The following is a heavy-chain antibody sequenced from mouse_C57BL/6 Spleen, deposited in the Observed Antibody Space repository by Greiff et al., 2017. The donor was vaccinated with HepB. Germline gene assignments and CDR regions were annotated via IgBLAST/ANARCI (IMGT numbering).Heavy chain of an antibody. D-gene: IGHD2-3*01. CDR2: ISSGGSYT. V-gene: IGHV5-6*02. CDR1: GFTFSSYG. CDR3: ARREVYDGYFHYFDY. J-gene: IGHJ2*01. Sequence: EVKVVESGGDLVKPGGSLKLSCAASGFTFSSYGMSWVRQTPDKRLEWVATISSGGSYTYYPDSVKGRFTISRDNAKNTLYLQMSSLKSEDTAMYYCARREVYDGYFHYFDYWGQGTTLTVSS.